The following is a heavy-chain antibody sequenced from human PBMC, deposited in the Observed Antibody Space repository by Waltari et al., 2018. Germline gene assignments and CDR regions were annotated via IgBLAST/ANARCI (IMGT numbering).Heavy chain of an antibody. CDR1: GVPVSGYF. V-gene: IGHV4-59*08. D-gene: IGHD3-16*01. Sequence: QSQLHEPGPGLVKPSATLSPPCPVPGVPVSGYFWNWIRQAPGKGPEWIGYIRHTGDTKQNPSLKSRVTMSVDTSRNDFSLRLSSVTAADTAVYYCALWESDWRAFRFWGQGTLGTVSS. CDR2: IRHTGDT. J-gene: IGHJ4*03. CDR3: ALWESDWRAFRF.